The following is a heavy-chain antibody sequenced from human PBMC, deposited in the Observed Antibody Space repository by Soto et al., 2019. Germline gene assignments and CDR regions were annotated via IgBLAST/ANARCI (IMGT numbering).Heavy chain of an antibody. CDR1: AHTFTSYG. Sequence: GASMKVSCKNSAHTFTSYGTSWVRQAPGQGLEWLGWISAYNGNTNSAQKLQGRVTMTTDTSTSTAYMELRSLRSDDTAVYYCATTSIDACIGGSCHFGIYYGMDVWGQGATVT. CDR2: ISAYNGNT. D-gene: IGHD2-15*01. J-gene: IGHJ6*02. V-gene: IGHV1-18*01. CDR3: ATTSIDACIGGSCHFGIYYGMDV.